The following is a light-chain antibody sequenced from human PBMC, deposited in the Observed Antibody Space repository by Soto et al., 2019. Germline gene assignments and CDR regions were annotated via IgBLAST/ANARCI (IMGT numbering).Light chain of an antibody. CDR1: SSDGGGYNY. Sequence: QSALTQPASVSGSPGQSITISCTGTSSDGGGYNYVSWYQQHPGKAPKLMIYEVSNRPSGVSNRFSGSKSGNTASLTISGLQAEDEGFYYCSSYTSSTTPWVFGGGTKLTVL. V-gene: IGLV2-14*01. CDR3: SSYTSSTTPWV. CDR2: EVS. J-gene: IGLJ3*02.